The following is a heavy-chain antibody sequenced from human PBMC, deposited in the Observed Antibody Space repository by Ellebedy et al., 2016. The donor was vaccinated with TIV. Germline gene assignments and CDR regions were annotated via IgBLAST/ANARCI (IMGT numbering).Heavy chain of an antibody. CDR2: INAGNGNT. CDR3: ARDRRMVRGVIMSGFDP. Sequence: ASVKVSCXASGYTFTSYAMHWVRQAPGQRLEWMGWINAGNGNTKYSQKFQGRVTITRDTSASTAYMELSSLRSEDTAVYYCARDRRMVRGVIMSGFDPWGQGTLVTVSS. J-gene: IGHJ5*02. V-gene: IGHV1-3*01. CDR1: GYTFTSYA. D-gene: IGHD3-10*01.